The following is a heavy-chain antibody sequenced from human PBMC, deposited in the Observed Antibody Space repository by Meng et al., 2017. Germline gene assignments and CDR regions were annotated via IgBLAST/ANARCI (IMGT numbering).Heavy chain of an antibody. CDR3: ARVVAATTLFLDY. Sequence: VQLQESGPGLVKPSGTLSLTCAVSGGSISSSNWWSWVRQPPGKGLEWIGEIYHSGSTNYNPSLKRRVTISVDKSKNQFSLKLSSVTAADTAVYYCARVVAATTLFLDYWGQGTLVTVSS. D-gene: IGHD2-15*01. J-gene: IGHJ4*02. CDR2: IYHSGST. CDR1: GGSISSSNW. V-gene: IGHV4-4*02.